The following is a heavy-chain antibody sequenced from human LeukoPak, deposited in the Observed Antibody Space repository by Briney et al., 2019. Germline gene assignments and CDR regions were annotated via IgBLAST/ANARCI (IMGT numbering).Heavy chain of an antibody. V-gene: IGHV1-18*01. Sequence: ASVNVSCKASGYTFTSYGISWVRQAHGQGLEWMGWISAYNGNTNYAQKLQGRVTMTTDASTSTAYMELRSLRSDDTAVYYCARGINTPLGIVPAAHDDYWGQGTLVTVSS. CDR3: ARGINTPLGIVPAAHDDY. D-gene: IGHD2-2*01. J-gene: IGHJ4*02. CDR1: GYTFTSYG. CDR2: ISAYNGNT.